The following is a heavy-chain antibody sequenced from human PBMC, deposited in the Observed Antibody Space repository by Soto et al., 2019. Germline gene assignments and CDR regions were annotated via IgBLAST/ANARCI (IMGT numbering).Heavy chain of an antibody. J-gene: IGHJ6*02. CDR2: IYPGDSDT. CDR1: GYSFTSYW. Sequence: GESLKISCKGSGYSFTSYWIGWVRQMPGKGLEWMGIIYPGDSDTRYSPSFQGQVTISADKSISTAYLQWSSLKASDTAMYYCARHPSIAVAGTNYYYGMDVWGQGTTVTVSS. V-gene: IGHV5-51*01. D-gene: IGHD6-19*01. CDR3: ARHPSIAVAGTNYYYGMDV.